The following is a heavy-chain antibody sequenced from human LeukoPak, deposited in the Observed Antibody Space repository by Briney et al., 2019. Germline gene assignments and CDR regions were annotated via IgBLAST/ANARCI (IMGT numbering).Heavy chain of an antibody. Sequence: GASVKVSCKASGGTFSSYAISWVRQAPGQGLEWMGGIIPIFGTANYAQKFQGRVTITADESTSTAYMELSSLRSEDTAVYYCARGGVVPAAVHMDVWGKGSTVTVSS. J-gene: IGHJ6*03. CDR2: IIPIFGTA. CDR3: ARGGVVPAAVHMDV. V-gene: IGHV1-69*13. D-gene: IGHD2-2*01. CDR1: GGTFSSYA.